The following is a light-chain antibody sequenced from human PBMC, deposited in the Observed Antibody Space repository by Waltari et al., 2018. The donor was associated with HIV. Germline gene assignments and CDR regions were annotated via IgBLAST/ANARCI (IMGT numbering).Light chain of an antibody. Sequence: DIQMTQSPSSLSASVGDRVTITCRASQSISSYLNWYQQKPGKAPNLLIYAASSLQGGVPSRFSGSGSGTDFTLTINSLQPEDFATYYCQQSYSTPRTFGQGTRLEIK. J-gene: IGKJ5*01. CDR3: QQSYSTPRT. V-gene: IGKV1-39*01. CDR2: AAS. CDR1: QSISSY.